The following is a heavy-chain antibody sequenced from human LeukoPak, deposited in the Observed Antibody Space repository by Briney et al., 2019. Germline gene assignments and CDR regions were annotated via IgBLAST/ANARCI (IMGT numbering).Heavy chain of an antibody. CDR3: ARDGTLWFGELYFDY. D-gene: IGHD3-10*01. V-gene: IGHV3-48*04. CDR1: GFTFSSYS. Sequence: GGSLRLSCAASGFTFSSYSMNWVRQAPGKGLEWVSYISSSSSTIYYADSEKGRFTISRDNAKNSLYLQMNSLRAEDTAVYYCARDGTLWFGELYFDYWGQGTLVTVSS. J-gene: IGHJ4*02. CDR2: ISSSSSTI.